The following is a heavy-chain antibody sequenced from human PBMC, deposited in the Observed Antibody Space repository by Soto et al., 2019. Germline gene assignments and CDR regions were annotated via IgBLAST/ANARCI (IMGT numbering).Heavy chain of an antibody. Sequence: GESLKISCAASGFTFSSYAMSWVRQAPGKGLEWVSAISGSGGSTYYADSVKGRFTISRDNSKNTLYLQMNSLRAEDTAVYYCAKGPPTPVVVAATYVDYWGQGTLVTVSS. V-gene: IGHV3-23*01. CDR3: AKGPPTPVVVAATYVDY. J-gene: IGHJ4*02. CDR2: ISGSGGST. CDR1: GFTFSSYA. D-gene: IGHD2-15*01.